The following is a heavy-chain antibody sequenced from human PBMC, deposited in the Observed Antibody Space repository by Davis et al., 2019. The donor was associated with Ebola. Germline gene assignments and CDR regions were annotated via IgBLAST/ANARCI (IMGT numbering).Heavy chain of an antibody. Sequence: GESLKTPCNGTRDSLKGLSWIAWVRQMPGKGLEWMGIIYTGDSDTRYSPSFRAQLIISADKSIKTAFLQWGSLKASDTAMYYCASLRRTITGMDDGFDIWGQGTMVTVSS. D-gene: IGHD7-27*01. CDR2: IYTGDSDT. V-gene: IGHV5-51*01. CDR1: RDSLKGLSW. CDR3: ASLRRTITGMDDGFDI. J-gene: IGHJ3*02.